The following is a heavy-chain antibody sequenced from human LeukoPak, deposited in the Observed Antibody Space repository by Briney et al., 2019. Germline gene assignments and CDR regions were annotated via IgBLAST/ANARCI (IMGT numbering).Heavy chain of an antibody. CDR1: GFTFSSYG. J-gene: IGHJ4*02. CDR2: ISYDGSSK. CDR3: AKSYDIGWYVCDY. D-gene: IGHD6-19*01. V-gene: IGHV3-30*18. Sequence: GGSLRLSCAASGFTFSSYGMHWVRQAPGKGLEWVAVISYDGSSKYYADSVKGRFTISRDNSKNTVFLQMNSLRPEDTAVYYCAKSYDIGWYVCDYWGQGTLVTVSS.